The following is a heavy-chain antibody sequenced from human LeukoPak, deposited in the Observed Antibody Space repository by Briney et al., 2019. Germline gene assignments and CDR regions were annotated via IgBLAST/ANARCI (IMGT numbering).Heavy chain of an antibody. CDR2: IYHSGST. CDR3: ARATYYDSSGYYLVEYAFDI. CDR1: GGSISSSNR. J-gene: IGHJ3*02. D-gene: IGHD3-22*01. V-gene: IGHV4-4*02. Sequence: SETLSLTCAVSGGSISSSNRWSWVRQPPGKGLEWIGEIYHSGSTNYNPSLKSRVTISVDKSKNQFSLKLSSVTAADTAVYYCARATYYDSSGYYLVEYAFDIWGQGTMVTVSS.